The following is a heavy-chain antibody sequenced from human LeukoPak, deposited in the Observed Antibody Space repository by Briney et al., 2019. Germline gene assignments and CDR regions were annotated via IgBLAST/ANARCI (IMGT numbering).Heavy chain of an antibody. J-gene: IGHJ4*02. D-gene: IGHD3-10*01. CDR1: GFTFSSYW. V-gene: IGHV3-7*01. CDR2: IKHYGSSK. Sequence: PGGSLRLSCVDSGFTFSSYWMSWVRQAPGKGLEWVANIKHYGSSKYYVDSVKGRFTISRDNAKSSLYLQMNSLRAEDTVVYYCARDYYASGSHDYWGQGTLVTVSS. CDR3: ARDYYASGSHDY.